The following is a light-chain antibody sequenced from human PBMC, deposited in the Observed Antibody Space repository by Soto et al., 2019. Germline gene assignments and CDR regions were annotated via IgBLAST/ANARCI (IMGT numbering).Light chain of an antibody. CDR1: SSNIGAGYD. V-gene: IGLV1-40*01. CDR3: QTFDSSLSGSV. CDR2: DNN. Sequence: QAVVTQPPSVSGAPGQRVTISCTGSSSNIGAGYDVHWYQQFPGTAPKLLTYDNNNRPSGVPDRFSVSKSGTSASLAITGLQAEDEADYYCQTFDSSLSGSVFGGGTKVTVL. J-gene: IGLJ2*01.